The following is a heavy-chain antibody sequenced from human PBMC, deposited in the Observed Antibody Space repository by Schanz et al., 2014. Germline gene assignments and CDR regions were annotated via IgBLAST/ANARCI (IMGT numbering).Heavy chain of an antibody. CDR1: GYTFSDYY. J-gene: IGHJ6*02. Sequence: QVQLVQSGAEVKKPGASVKVSCKASGYTFSDYYIHWVRQAPGQGLEWMGWINPNTGGTNFAQKFQGRVTMTRDTSTSTAYMELRNLRSDDTAVYYCARAKRFGDMDVWGQGTTVTVSS. CDR3: ARAKRFGDMDV. V-gene: IGHV1-2*02. CDR2: INPNTGGT. D-gene: IGHD3-10*01.